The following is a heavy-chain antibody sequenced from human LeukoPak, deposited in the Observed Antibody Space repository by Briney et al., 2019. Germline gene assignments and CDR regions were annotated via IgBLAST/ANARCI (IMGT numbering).Heavy chain of an antibody. CDR3: ARHTDWVRPRIDY. J-gene: IGHJ4*02. CDR2: IYPGDSDT. Sequence: GESLKISCKGSGYSFTSYWIGWVRQMPGKGLEWMGIIYPGDSDTRYSPSFQGQATISADKSISTAYLQWSSLKASDTAMYYCARHTDWVRPRIDYWGQGTLVTVSS. CDR1: GYSFTSYW. V-gene: IGHV5-51*01. D-gene: IGHD3-16*01.